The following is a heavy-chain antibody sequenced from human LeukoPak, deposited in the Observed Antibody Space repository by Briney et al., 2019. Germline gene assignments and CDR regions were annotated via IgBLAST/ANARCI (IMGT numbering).Heavy chain of an antibody. CDR1: GFTFSSYG. CDR3: AREGAAAAGTPFDY. D-gene: IGHD6-13*01. Sequence: GGSLRLSCAASGFTFSSYGMHWVRQAPGKGLEWVAFIRYDGSNKYYADSVKGRFTISRDNAKNSLYLQMNSLRAEDTAVYYCAREGAAAAGTPFDYWGQGTLVTVSS. J-gene: IGHJ4*02. V-gene: IGHV3-30*02. CDR2: IRYDGSNK.